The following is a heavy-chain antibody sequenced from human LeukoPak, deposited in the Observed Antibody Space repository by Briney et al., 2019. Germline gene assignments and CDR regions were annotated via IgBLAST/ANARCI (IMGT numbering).Heavy chain of an antibody. CDR2: INHSGST. Sequence: PSETQSLTCAVYGGSFSGYYWSWIRQPPGKGLEWIGEINHSGSTNYNPSLKSRVTISVDTSKNQFSLKLSSVTAADTAVYYCARRFRREEGITIFGVVPRLGWFDPWGQGTLVTVSS. CDR1: GGSFSGYY. D-gene: IGHD3-3*01. CDR3: ARRFRREEGITIFGVVPRLGWFDP. V-gene: IGHV4-34*01. J-gene: IGHJ5*02.